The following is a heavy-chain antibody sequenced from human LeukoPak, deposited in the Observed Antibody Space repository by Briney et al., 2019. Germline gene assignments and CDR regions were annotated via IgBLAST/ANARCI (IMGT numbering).Heavy chain of an antibody. CDR2: ISSSSRYI. CDR3: AREYYDILTGYSPAEYLQY. CDR1: GFTFSSYS. V-gene: IGHV3-21*01. D-gene: IGHD3-9*01. Sequence: PGGSLRLSCAASGFTFSSYSMNWVRQAQGKGLEWVASISSSSRYIYYADSVKGRFTISRDNAKNSLHLQMQSLRAEDTAVYYCAREYYDILTGYSPAEYLQYWGQGTLVTVSS. J-gene: IGHJ1*01.